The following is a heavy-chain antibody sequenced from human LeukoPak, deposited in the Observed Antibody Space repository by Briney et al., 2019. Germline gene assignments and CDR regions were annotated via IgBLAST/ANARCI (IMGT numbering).Heavy chain of an antibody. V-gene: IGHV6-1*01. CDR2: TYYRSKWYN. Sequence: SQTLSLTCAISGDSVSSNSAAWNWIRQSPSRGLEWLARTYYRSKWYNDYAVSVKSRITINPDTSKNQFSLQLNSVTPEDTAVYYCARAGAAVAGTRYYFDYWGQGTLVTVSS. CDR1: GDSVSSNSAA. CDR3: ARAGAAVAGTRYYFDY. J-gene: IGHJ4*02. D-gene: IGHD6-19*01.